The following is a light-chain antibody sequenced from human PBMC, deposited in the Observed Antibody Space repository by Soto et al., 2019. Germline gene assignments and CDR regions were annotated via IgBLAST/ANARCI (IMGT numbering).Light chain of an antibody. V-gene: IGKV1-33*01. CDR1: RGINKY. CDR2: GAS. Sequence: IQVTQSPSSLSASVGDRVTITCRASRGINKYLKWYQQKPGTAPKLLIDGASNLETGVTSRFSGSGSGTDFTFTISSLQPEDIATYFCQQYENFPITFGQGTQLEI. CDR3: QQYENFPIT. J-gene: IGKJ5*01.